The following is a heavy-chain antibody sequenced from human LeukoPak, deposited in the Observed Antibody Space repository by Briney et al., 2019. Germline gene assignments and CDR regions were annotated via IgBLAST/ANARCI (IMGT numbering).Heavy chain of an antibody. V-gene: IGHV1-18*01. CDR1: GYTFTSYG. CDR3: ARGLEAAALHPYDF. D-gene: IGHD6-13*01. CDR2: SSAYNGHT. Sequence: ASVKVSCKASGYTFTSYGISWVRQAPGQRLEWMGWSSAYNGHTNYAQKFQGRVTMTTDTSTSTAYMELRSLRFDDSAVYYCARGLEAAALHPYDFWGQGTLVTVSS. J-gene: IGHJ4*02.